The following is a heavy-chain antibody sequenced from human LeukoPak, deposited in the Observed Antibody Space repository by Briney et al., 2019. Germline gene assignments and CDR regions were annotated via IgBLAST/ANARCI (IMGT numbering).Heavy chain of an antibody. CDR1: GFTVSSNY. Sequence: PGGSLRLSCAASGFTVSSNYMSWVRQAPGKGLEWVSSISSSSSYIYYADSVKGRFTISRDNAKNSLYLQMNSLRAEDTAVYYCARGPLVDILTGYYNDNYYYGMDVWGQGTTVTVSS. V-gene: IGHV3-21*01. CDR3: ARGPLVDILTGYYNDNYYYGMDV. J-gene: IGHJ6*02. CDR2: ISSSSSYI. D-gene: IGHD3-9*01.